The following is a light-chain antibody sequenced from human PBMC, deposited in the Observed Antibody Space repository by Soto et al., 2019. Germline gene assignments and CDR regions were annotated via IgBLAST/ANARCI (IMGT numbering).Light chain of an antibody. CDR1: QAMSTY. Sequence: DIQLTQSPSFLSAFVGDTVTITCRASQAMSTYLAWYQQKPGKVPKLLIRSASTLQSGVPPRFSGGGSGTEFTLTISTLQPDDSGIYYCQQLHGYQIAFGGGTNVEIK. CDR2: SAS. J-gene: IGKJ4*01. CDR3: QQLHGYQIA. V-gene: IGKV1-9*01.